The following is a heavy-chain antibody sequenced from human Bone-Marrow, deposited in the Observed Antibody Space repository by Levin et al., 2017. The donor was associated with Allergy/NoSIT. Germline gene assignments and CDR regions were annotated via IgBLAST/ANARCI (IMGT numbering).Heavy chain of an antibody. Sequence: GGSLRLSCAGSGFNFGNYAMHWVRQAPGKGLEWVSSISWNSGTKGYADYVKGRFTISRDNAKNSLYLQVKSLRHEDTALYYCVREGGAVFDSWGQGTLVTVSS. J-gene: IGHJ4*02. CDR1: GFNFGNYA. CDR2: ISWNSGTK. D-gene: IGHD6-19*01. CDR3: VREGGAVFDS. V-gene: IGHV3-9*01.